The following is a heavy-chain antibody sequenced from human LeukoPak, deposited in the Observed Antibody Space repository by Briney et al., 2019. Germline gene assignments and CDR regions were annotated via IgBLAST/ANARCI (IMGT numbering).Heavy chain of an antibody. CDR2: ISDSGTST. V-gene: IGHV3-23*01. Sequence: GGSLRLSCVASGFTFSNYAMSWVRQAPGKGLEWVSTISDSGTSTRYADSVKGRFTISRDNSKNTLYLQMNSLRAEDTAVYYCAKGGISMIVVYYFDYWGQGTLVTVSS. J-gene: IGHJ4*02. D-gene: IGHD3-22*01. CDR3: AKGGISMIVVYYFDY. CDR1: GFTFSNYA.